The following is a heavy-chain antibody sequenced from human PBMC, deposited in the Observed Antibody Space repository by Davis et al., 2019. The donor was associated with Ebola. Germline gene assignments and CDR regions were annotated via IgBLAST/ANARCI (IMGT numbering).Heavy chain of an antibody. CDR2: ISYDGSNK. J-gene: IGHJ4*02. Sequence: GALRLSCAASGFTFSSYGMHWVRQAPGKGLEWVAVISYDGSNKYYADSVKGRFTISRDNSKNTLYLQMNSLRAEDTAVYYCAKAGFVFWGQGTLVTVSS. CDR1: GFTFSSYG. V-gene: IGHV3-30*18. CDR3: AKAGFVF.